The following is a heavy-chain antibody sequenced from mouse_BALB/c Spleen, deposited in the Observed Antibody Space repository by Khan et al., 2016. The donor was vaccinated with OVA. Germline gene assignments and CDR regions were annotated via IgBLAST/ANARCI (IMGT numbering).Heavy chain of an antibody. CDR2: IYPGDGRT. CDR3: ARNAYFGNYFDF. J-gene: IGHJ2*01. Sequence: VQLQQSGAELVKPGASVKLSCKASGYTFTNYWVHWVRQRPGQGLEWIGEIYPGDGRTIYNENFKNKPSLTVDRSSSPVYMQLSSLTSEDSAVYYCARNAYFGNYFDFWGQGTTLAVSS. D-gene: IGHD2-10*01. CDR1: GYTFTNYW. V-gene: IGHV1S81*02.